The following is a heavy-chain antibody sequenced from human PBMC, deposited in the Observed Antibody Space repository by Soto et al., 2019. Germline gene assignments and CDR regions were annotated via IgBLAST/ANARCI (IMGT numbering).Heavy chain of an antibody. CDR1: GFTFSSFG. V-gene: IGHV3-30*18. Sequence: QVLLVESGGGVVQPGRSLRISCAVSGFTFSSFGMHWVRQAPGKGLEWVAVISDDGSSKHYADSLKGRFTISRDNSNSTLYLQMDSLGPEETAVYYCAKDRWGDFGDLNLPGYWGQGTLVTVSS. CDR2: ISDDGSSK. J-gene: IGHJ4*02. CDR3: AKDRWGDFGDLNLPGY. D-gene: IGHD4-17*01.